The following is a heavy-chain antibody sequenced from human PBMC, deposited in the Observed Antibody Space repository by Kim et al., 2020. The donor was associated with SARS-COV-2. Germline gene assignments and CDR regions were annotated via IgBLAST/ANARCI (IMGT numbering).Heavy chain of an antibody. CDR2: IYSGGDT. Sequence: GGSLRLSCVASGFTVSSNYMSWVRQAPGKGLEWVSVIYSGGDTFYVDSVKGRFTISRDTSKNTIYFEMDSLRAEDTATYYCARNPWFDDAFDLWGHGTTVIVSS. J-gene: IGHJ3*01. D-gene: IGHD3-10*01. CDR3: ARNPWFDDAFDL. CDR1: GFTVSSNY. V-gene: IGHV3-66*01.